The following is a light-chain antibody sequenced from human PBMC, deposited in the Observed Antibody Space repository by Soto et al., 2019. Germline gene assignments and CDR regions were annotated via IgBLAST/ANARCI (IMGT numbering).Light chain of an antibody. Sequence: QSVLTQPPSASGTPGQRVIMSCSLTSANIGNNFVCWYQHLPGMAPKLLIYSTDQRPSGAPDRLSGSKSGTSASLAISGLRSEDEADYYCVAWDDSLSGLVFGTGTKVTVL. CDR1: SANIGNNF. V-gene: IGLV1-47*02. CDR3: VAWDDSLSGLV. CDR2: STD. J-gene: IGLJ1*01.